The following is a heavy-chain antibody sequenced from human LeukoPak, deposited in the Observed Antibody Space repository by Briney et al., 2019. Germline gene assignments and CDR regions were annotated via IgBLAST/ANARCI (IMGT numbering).Heavy chain of an antibody. Sequence: SETLSLTCTVSGGSINNYYWSWIRQSPGKGLEWIGYIYYSGSTNYNPSLKSRVTISVDTSKNQFSLKLSSVTAADTAVYYCARGLLTGTTTSRYYYYYMDVWGKGTTVTVSS. V-gene: IGHV4-59*01. J-gene: IGHJ6*03. CDR3: ARGLLTGTTTSRYYYYYMDV. CDR1: GGSINNYY. CDR2: IYYSGST. D-gene: IGHD1-20*01.